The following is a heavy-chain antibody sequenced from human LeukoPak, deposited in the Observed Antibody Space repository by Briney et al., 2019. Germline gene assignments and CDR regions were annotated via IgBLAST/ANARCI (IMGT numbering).Heavy chain of an antibody. V-gene: IGHV4-34*01. D-gene: IGHD5-18*01. J-gene: IGHJ4*02. CDR1: GGSFSGYY. CDR2: INHSGST. CDR3: ARGPAMVDY. Sequence: KASETLSLTCAVYGGSFSGYYWSWIRQPPGKGLEWIGEINHSGSTNYNPSLKSRVTISVDTSKNQFSLKLCSVTAADTAVYYCARGPAMVDYWGQGTLVTVSS.